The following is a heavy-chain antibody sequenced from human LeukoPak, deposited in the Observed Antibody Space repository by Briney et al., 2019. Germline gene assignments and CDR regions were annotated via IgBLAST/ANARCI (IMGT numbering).Heavy chain of an antibody. Sequence: ASVKVSCKASGFTFTSSAVQCVRQARGQRLEWIGWIVVGSGNTNYAQKFQERVTITRDMSTSTAYMELSSLRSEDTAVYYCAAGGQLRYFDWLLPEPYYFDYWGQGTLVTVSS. J-gene: IGHJ4*02. V-gene: IGHV1-58*01. CDR3: AAGGQLRYFDWLLPEPYYFDY. D-gene: IGHD3-9*01. CDR2: IVVGSGNT. CDR1: GFTFTSSA.